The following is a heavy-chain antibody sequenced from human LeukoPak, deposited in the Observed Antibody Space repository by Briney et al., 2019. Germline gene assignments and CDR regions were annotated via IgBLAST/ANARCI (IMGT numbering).Heavy chain of an antibody. CDR1: GGSMSGYF. V-gene: IGHV4-59*01. D-gene: IGHD6-13*01. Sequence: SETLSLTCTVSGGSMSGYFWSWIRQPPGKGLGWIGYIYYSGSTNYNPSLKSRVTISVDTSKNQFSLKLSSVTAADTAVYYCARSITSSWYGDFQHWGQGTLVTVSS. CDR3: ARSITSSWYGDFQH. J-gene: IGHJ1*01. CDR2: IYYSGST.